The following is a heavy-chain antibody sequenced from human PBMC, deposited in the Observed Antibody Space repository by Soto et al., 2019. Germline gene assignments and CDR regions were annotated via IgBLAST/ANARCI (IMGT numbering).Heavy chain of an antibody. J-gene: IGHJ4*02. V-gene: IGHV4-39*01. Sequence: SETLSLTCTVSGGSISSSSYYWGWIRQPPGKGLEWIGSIYYSGSTYYNPSLKSRVTISVDTSKNQFSLKLSSVTAADTAVYYCARHYEGTEDTAMVPFDYWGQGTLVTVSS. CDR3: ARHYEGTEDTAMVPFDY. CDR1: GGSISSSSYY. D-gene: IGHD5-18*01. CDR2: IYYSGST.